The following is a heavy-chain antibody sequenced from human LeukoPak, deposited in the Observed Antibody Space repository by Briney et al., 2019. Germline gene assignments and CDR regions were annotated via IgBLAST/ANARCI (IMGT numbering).Heavy chain of an antibody. J-gene: IGHJ4*02. V-gene: IGHV3-23*01. D-gene: IGHD1-26*01. CDR1: GFTFSSYA. Sequence: GGSLRLSCAASGFTFSSYAMSWVRQAPGRGLEGVSAISGSGGSTYYADSVKGRFTISRDNSKNTLYLQMNSLRAEDTAVCYCAKARGVGATKGFDYWGQGTLVTVSS. CDR3: AKARGVGATKGFDY. CDR2: ISGSGGST.